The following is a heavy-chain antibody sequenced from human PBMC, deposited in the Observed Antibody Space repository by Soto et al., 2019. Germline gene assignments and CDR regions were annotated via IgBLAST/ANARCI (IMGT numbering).Heavy chain of an antibody. J-gene: IGHJ4*02. D-gene: IGHD6-13*01. Sequence: QVQLQESGPGLVKPSETLSLTCTVSGGSISSYYWSWIRQPPGKGLEWIGYIYYSGSTNYNPSLKRRVTISVDTSKNQFSLKLSSVTAADTAVYYCARAPYSRSWYYFDYWGQGTLVTVSS. CDR1: GGSISSYY. CDR2: IYYSGST. CDR3: ARAPYSRSWYYFDY. V-gene: IGHV4-59*01.